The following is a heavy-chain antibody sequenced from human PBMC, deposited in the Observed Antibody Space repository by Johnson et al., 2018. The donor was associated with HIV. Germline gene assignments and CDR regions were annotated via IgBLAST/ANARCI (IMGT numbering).Heavy chain of an antibody. CDR1: GFTFDDYA. V-gene: IGHV3-9*01. Sequence: VQLVESGGGVVQPGRSMRLSCAASGFTFDDYAMHWVRQAPGKGLEWVSGISWNSGSIGYADSVKGRFTISRDNAKNSLYLQINSLRAEDTALSYCAKDMGSGSYQHDAFDIWGQGTMVTVSS. CDR2: ISWNSGSI. CDR3: AKDMGSGSYQHDAFDI. D-gene: IGHD1-26*01. J-gene: IGHJ3*02.